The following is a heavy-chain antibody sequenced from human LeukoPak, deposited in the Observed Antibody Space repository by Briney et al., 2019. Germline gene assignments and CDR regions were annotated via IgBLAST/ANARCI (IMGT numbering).Heavy chain of an antibody. CDR1: GGSISRYY. V-gene: IGHV4-59*01. CDR3: ARDSPIAAAGFFHAFDI. Sequence: SETLSLTCTVSGGSISRYYWSWIRQPPGKGLEWIGYIYYSGSTNYNPPLKSRVTISVDTSKNQYSLKLSSVTAADTAVYYCARDSPIAAAGFFHAFDIWGQGTMVTVSS. D-gene: IGHD6-13*01. CDR2: IYYSGST. J-gene: IGHJ3*02.